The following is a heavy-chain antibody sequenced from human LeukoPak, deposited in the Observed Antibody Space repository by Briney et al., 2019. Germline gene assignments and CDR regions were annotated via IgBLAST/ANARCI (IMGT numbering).Heavy chain of an antibody. CDR3: TKGDWFDN. CDR1: GFTFDDYA. D-gene: IGHD3/OR15-3a*01. Sequence: PGGFLRLSCATSGFTFDDYAMHWVRQAPGKGLEWVSGISWNSGKIDYADSVKGRFTISRDNAKNSLYLQMNSVRDEDMAFYYCTKGDWFDNWGQGTRVTVSS. CDR2: ISWNSGKI. V-gene: IGHV3-9*03. J-gene: IGHJ4*02.